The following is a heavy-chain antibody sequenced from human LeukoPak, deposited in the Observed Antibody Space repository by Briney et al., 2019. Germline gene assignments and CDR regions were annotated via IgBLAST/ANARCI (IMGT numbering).Heavy chain of an antibody. D-gene: IGHD3-3*01. CDR2: MNQDGSEE. CDR1: GFIFENFW. J-gene: IGHJ4*02. CDR3: ARMRLRFFVPFDS. Sequence: GGSLGLSCAASGFIFENFWMNWVRQAPGKGLEWVANMNQDGSEEHYVDSVKGRFTISRDNAKNALYLEMNSLGAEDTAVYFCARMRLRFFVPFDSWGQGSQVIVSS. V-gene: IGHV3-7*01.